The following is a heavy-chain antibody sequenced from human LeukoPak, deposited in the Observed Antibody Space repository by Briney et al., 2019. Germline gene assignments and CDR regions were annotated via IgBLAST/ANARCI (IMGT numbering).Heavy chain of an antibody. CDR3: ARGRKSSGWYGGLDFDY. CDR1: GGSFSGYY. Sequence: SETLSLTCAVYGGSFSGYYWSWIRQPPGKGLEWSGEINHSGSTNYNPSLKSRVTISVDTSKNQSSLKLSSVTAADTAVYYCARGRKSSGWYGGLDFDYWGQGTLVTVSS. J-gene: IGHJ4*02. V-gene: IGHV4-34*01. CDR2: INHSGST. D-gene: IGHD6-19*01.